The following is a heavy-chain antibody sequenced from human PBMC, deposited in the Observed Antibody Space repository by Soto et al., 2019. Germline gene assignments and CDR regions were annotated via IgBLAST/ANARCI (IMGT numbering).Heavy chain of an antibody. CDR2: INPKTGGT. V-gene: IGHV1-2*06. CDR1: GYTFTTYY. D-gene: IGHD7-27*01. Sequence: QVQLVQSGAEVKQPGASVKVSCKASGYTFTTYYIHWVRQAPGQGLEWMGRINPKTGGTNYAQKFQGRVTMTRDTSINTAYMELSILGSDDTAVYYCVCPGDLHFWGQGTLVTVSS. J-gene: IGHJ4*02. CDR3: VCPGDLHF.